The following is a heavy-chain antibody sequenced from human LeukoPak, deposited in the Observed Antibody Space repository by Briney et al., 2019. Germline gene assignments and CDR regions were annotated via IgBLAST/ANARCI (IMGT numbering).Heavy chain of an antibody. CDR2: IYYSGNT. CDR1: GGSISIHY. CDR3: ARINSGWYFDY. D-gene: IGHD6-19*01. V-gene: IGHV4-59*11. J-gene: IGHJ4*02. Sequence: SETLSLTCIVSGGSISIHYCTWIRQPPRQGLEYIGYIYYSGNTNYNPSLKSRVTISVDRSKNQFSLKLTSVTAEDTAVYYCARINSGWYFDYWGQGTLVTVSS.